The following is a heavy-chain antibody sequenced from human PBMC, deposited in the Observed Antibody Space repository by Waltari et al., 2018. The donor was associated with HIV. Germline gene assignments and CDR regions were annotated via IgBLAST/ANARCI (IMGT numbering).Heavy chain of an antibody. CDR1: GYTFTNYD. CDR3: ARGLGGSGSSYDYYFDY. J-gene: IGHJ4*02. D-gene: IGHD3-10*01. V-gene: IGHV1-8*01. Sequence: QVQLVQSGAEVKKPGASVKVSCKASGYTFTNYDINWGRQATGQGLEWMGWVNPNRGNTDYAQKFQGRVTMTRNTSIRTVYMELSSLRSEDTAVYYCARGLGGSGSSYDYYFDYWGQGTLLTVSS. CDR2: VNPNRGNT.